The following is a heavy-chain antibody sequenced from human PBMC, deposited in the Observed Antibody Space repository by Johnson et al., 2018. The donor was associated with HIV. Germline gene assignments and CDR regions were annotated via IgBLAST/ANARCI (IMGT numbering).Heavy chain of an antibody. V-gene: IGHV3-30*04. CDR3: ARGRASWELYDAFEI. Sequence: QVQLVESGGGVVQPGRSLRLSCAASGFTFSSYTMYWVRQAPGKGLEWVAVISYDGSNEYYADSVKGRFTISRDNSKNTLYLQMSSLRAGDTAVYSCARGRASWELYDAFEIWGQGTMVIVSS. D-gene: IGHD1-26*01. CDR2: ISYDGSNE. J-gene: IGHJ3*02. CDR1: GFTFSSYT.